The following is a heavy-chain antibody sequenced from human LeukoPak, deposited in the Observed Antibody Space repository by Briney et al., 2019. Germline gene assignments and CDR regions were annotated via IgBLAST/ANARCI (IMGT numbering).Heavy chain of an antibody. J-gene: IGHJ3*02. CDR1: GFTFSSYS. CDR2: ISSSSSTI. D-gene: IGHD2-8*02. Sequence: GGSLRLSCAASGFTFSSYSMNWVRQAPGKGLEWVSYISSSSSTIYYADSVKGRFTISRDNAKNSLYLQMNSLRAEDTAVYYCAKGGLDTEPVLDIWGQGTMVTVSS. V-gene: IGHV3-48*04. CDR3: AKGGLDTEPVLDI.